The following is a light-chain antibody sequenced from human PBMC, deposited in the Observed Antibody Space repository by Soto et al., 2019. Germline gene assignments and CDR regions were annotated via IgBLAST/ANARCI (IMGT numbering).Light chain of an antibody. CDR3: HQYGYSPNT. CDR2: GAS. CDR1: RSVSSRY. V-gene: IGKV3-20*01. J-gene: IGKJ2*01. Sequence: EIVLTQSPGTLSLSPGEGATLSCRASRSVSSRYLAWYQQKPGQAPRLRIYGASSRATGIPDRFSGSGSGTDFTLTISRLEPEDFAVYHCHQYGYSPNTFGQGTKLEIK.